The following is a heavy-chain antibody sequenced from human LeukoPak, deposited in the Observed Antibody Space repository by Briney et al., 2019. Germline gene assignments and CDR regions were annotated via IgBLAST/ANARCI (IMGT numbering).Heavy chain of an antibody. D-gene: IGHD3-22*01. Sequence: GGSLRLSCAASGFTFSSYAMSWVRQAPGKGLEWVSAISGSGGSTYYADSVRGRFTISRDNSKNTLYLQMNSLRAEDTAVYYCAKDSTMIRGYFDYWGQGILVTVSS. CDR1: GFTFSSYA. V-gene: IGHV3-23*01. CDR2: ISGSGGST. J-gene: IGHJ4*02. CDR3: AKDSTMIRGYFDY.